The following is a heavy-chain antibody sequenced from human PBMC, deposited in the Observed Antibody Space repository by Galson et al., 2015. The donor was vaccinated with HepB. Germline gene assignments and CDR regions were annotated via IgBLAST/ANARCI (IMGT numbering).Heavy chain of an antibody. V-gene: IGHV1-69*13. CDR2: IIPIFGTA. Sequence: SVKVSCKASGGTFSSYAISWVRQAPGQGLEWMGGIIPIFGTANYAQKFQGRVTITADESTSTAYMELSSLRSEDTAVYYCASWGIDGGNSAYFDYWGQGTLVTVSS. CDR1: GGTFSSYA. CDR3: ASWGIDGGNSAYFDY. J-gene: IGHJ4*02. D-gene: IGHD4-23*01.